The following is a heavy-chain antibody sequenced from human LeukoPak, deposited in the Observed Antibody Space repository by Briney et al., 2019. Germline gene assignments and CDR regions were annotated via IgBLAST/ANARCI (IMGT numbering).Heavy chain of an antibody. CDR1: GYTFTSYY. V-gene: IGHV1-2*02. CDR3: ARTVVTRVYWFDP. J-gene: IGHJ5*02. Sequence: ASVKLSCKASGYTFTSYYMHWVRQAPGQGLEWMGWINPNSGGTNYAQKFQGRVTMTRDTSISTAYMELRSLRSDDTAVYYCARTVVTRVYWFDPWGQGTLVTVSS. CDR2: INPNSGGT. D-gene: IGHD4-23*01.